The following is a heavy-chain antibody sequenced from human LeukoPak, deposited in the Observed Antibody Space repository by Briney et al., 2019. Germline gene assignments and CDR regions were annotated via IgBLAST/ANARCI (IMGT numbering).Heavy chain of an antibody. CDR2: IYSGGST. CDR3: AKDQTLITIFTGTAFDI. CDR1: GFTVSSNY. J-gene: IGHJ3*02. D-gene: IGHD3-3*01. Sequence: PGGSLRLSCAASGFTVSSNYMSWVRQAPGKGLEWVSVIYSGGSTYYADSVKGRFTISRDNSKNTLYLQMNSLRAEDTAVYYCAKDQTLITIFTGTAFDIWGQGTMVTVSS. V-gene: IGHV3-53*01.